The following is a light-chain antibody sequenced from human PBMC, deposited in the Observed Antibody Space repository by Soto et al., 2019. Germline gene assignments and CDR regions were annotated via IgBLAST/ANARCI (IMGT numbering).Light chain of an antibody. V-gene: IGLV1-40*01. J-gene: IGLJ1*01. CDR2: GNK. Sequence: QSVLTQPPSGSGAPGQRVTISCTGSGSNIGAGYDVHWYQQRPGTAPKLLIYGNKNRPSGVPDRFSGSKSGTSASLAITGLQAEDEADYYCQSYDSSLSVSYVFGTGTKLTVL. CDR3: QSYDSSLSVSYV. CDR1: GSNIGAGYD.